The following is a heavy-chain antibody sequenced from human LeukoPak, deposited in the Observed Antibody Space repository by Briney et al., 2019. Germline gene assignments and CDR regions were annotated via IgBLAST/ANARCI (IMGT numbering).Heavy chain of an antibody. CDR3: ARDHAYRNYYDSSGSAFDI. CDR2: IYYSGST. V-gene: IGHV4-59*01. D-gene: IGHD3-22*01. Sequence: SETLSLTCTVSGGSISSYYWSWIRQPPGKGLEWIGYIYYSGSTNYNPSLKSRVTISVDTSKNQFSLKLSSVTAADTAVYYCARDHAYRNYYDSSGSAFDIWGQGTMVTVSS. J-gene: IGHJ3*02. CDR1: GGSISSYY.